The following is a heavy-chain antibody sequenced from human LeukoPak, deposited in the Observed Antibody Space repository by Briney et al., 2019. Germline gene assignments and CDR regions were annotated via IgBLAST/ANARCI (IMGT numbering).Heavy chain of an antibody. CDR3: ARHSPLVTANLDAFDI. CDR1: GGSITSISHH. V-gene: IGHV4-61*05. J-gene: IGHJ3*02. D-gene: IGHD2-21*02. Sequence: SETLSLTCNVSGGSITSISHHWGWIRQPPGKGLEWIGYIYYSGSTNYNPSLKSRVTISVDTSKNQFSLKLSSVTAADTAVYYCARHSPLVTANLDAFDIWGQGTMVTVSS. CDR2: IYYSGST.